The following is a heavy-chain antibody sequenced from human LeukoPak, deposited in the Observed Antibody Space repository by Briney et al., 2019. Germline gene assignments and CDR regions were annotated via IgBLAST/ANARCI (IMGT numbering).Heavy chain of an antibody. D-gene: IGHD1-26*01. CDR2: MNPNSGNT. CDR1: GYTFTSYD. V-gene: IGHV1-8*01. J-gene: IGHJ6*02. Sequence: ASVTVSCKASGYTFTSYDINWVRQATGQGLEWMGWMNPNSGNTGYAQKFQGRVTMTRNTSISTAYMELSSLRAEDTAVYYCAKDLVVGATYRAYGMDVWGQGTTVTVSS. CDR3: AKDLVVGATYRAYGMDV.